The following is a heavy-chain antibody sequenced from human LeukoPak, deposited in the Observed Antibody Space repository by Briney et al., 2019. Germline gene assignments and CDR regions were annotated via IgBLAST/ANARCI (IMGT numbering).Heavy chain of an antibody. CDR3: ARGGTMIDDVMDV. Sequence: RASVTVSCKASGGTFSSYAISWVRQAPGQGLEWMGRIIPILGIANYAQKFQGRVTITADKSTSTAYMELSSLRSEDTAVYYCARGGTMIDDVMDVWGQGTTVTVSS. CDR2: IIPILGIA. D-gene: IGHD3-22*01. V-gene: IGHV1-69*04. CDR1: GGTFSSYA. J-gene: IGHJ6*02.